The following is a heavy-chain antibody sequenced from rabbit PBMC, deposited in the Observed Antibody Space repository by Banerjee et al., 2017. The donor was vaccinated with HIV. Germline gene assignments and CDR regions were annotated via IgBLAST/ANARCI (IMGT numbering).Heavy chain of an antibody. J-gene: IGHJ4*01. CDR1: GFSFSSRYR. V-gene: IGHV1S40*01. Sequence: QSLEESGGDLVKPGASLTLTCTASGFSFSSRYRICWVRQAPGKGLEWIACVYIDSSGNTYYASWAKGRFTISKTSSTTVTLQMNSLTAVDRATYFCARGIFSDSVYSLGLWGPGTLVTVS. D-gene: IGHD1-1*01. CDR2: VYIDSSGNT. CDR3: ARGIFSDSVYSLGL.